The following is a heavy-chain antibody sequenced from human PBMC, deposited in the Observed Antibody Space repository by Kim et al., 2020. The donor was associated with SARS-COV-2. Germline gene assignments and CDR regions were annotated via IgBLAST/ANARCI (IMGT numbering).Heavy chain of an antibody. CDR3: AREKDYGDFPDAFDI. Sequence: GGSLRLSCAASGFTVSSNYMSWVRQAPGKGLEWVSVIYSGGSTYYADSVKGRFTISRDNSKNTLYLQMNSLRAEDTAVYYCAREKDYGDFPDAFDIWGQGTMVTVSS. V-gene: IGHV3-66*01. J-gene: IGHJ3*02. CDR1: GFTVSSNY. D-gene: IGHD4-17*01. CDR2: IYSGGST.